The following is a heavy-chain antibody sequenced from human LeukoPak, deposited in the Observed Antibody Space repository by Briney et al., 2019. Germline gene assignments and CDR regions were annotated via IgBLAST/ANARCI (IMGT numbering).Heavy chain of an antibody. D-gene: IGHD6-19*01. J-gene: IGHJ5*02. CDR1: GGTFSSYA. CDR3: ARASSGWYGNWFDP. Sequence: ASVKVSCKASGGTFSSYAISWVRQAPGQGLEWMGWINPNSGGTNYAQKFQGRVTMTRDTSISTAYMELSRLRSDDTAVYYCARASSGWYGNWFDPWGQGTLVTVSS. V-gene: IGHV1-2*02. CDR2: INPNSGGT.